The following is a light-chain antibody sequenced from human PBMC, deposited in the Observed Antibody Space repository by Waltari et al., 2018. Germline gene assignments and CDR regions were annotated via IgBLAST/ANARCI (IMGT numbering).Light chain of an antibody. CDR2: DVS. J-gene: IGLJ2*01. CDR1: SSDVCAYNY. CDR3: SSYTTSSTVV. Sequence: QSALTQPASVSGSPGKSITISCTGPSSDVCAYNYFPWSRQHPGPAPKLLIFDVSHRPSGVSNRFSGSKSGNTASLTISGLQAEDEADDYCSSYTTSSTVVFGGGTKLTVL. V-gene: IGLV2-14*03.